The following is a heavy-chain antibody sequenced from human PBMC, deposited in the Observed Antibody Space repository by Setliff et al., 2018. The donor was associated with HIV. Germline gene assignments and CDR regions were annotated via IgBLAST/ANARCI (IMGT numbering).Heavy chain of an antibody. D-gene: IGHD4-17*01. CDR2: IGGSGT. CDR1: GFIFSGYT. CDR3: AKHRSGGDYTSGVFDI. Sequence: GGSLRLSCAASGFIFSGYTMVWVRQAPGEGLEWVSAIGGSGTYYADSVRGRFIISRDSSKNTLYLQMNSLRAEDTAIYYCAKHRSGGDYTSGVFDIWGQGTMVTVSS. J-gene: IGHJ3*02. V-gene: IGHV3-23*01.